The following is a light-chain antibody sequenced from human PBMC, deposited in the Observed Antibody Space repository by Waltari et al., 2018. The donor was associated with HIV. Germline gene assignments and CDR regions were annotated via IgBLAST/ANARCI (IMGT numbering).Light chain of an antibody. CDR1: NIESKS. V-gene: IGLV3-21*02. CDR2: DDH. Sequence: SYVLIQPPSVSVAPGQTATITCGGNNIESKSVHWYQQKPGQAPVLVVSDDHDRPSGIPERVSGSNSGNMATLTISRVEAGDEADYYCQVWDSSRGLSFVFGSGTKVTVL. J-gene: IGLJ1*01. CDR3: QVWDSSRGLSFV.